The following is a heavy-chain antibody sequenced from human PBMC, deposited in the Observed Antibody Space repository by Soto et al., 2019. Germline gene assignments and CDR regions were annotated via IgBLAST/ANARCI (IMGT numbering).Heavy chain of an antibody. Sequence: ASVKVSCKASGYTFTSYDINWVRQATGQGLEWMGWMNPNSGNTGYAQKFQGRVTMTRNTSISTAYMELSSLRSEDTAVYSCARKAGAARQVYDAFDIWGQGTMVTVSS. J-gene: IGHJ3*02. V-gene: IGHV1-8*02. CDR2: MNPNSGNT. CDR1: GYTFTSYD. D-gene: IGHD6-6*01. CDR3: ARKAGAARQVYDAFDI.